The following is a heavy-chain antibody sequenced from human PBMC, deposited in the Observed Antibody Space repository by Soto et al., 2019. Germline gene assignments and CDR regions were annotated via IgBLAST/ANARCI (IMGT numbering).Heavy chain of an antibody. CDR1: GFTFSIDA. CDR3: ASVDYYDSSGYHPDAFDI. J-gene: IGHJ3*02. V-gene: IGHV3-30-3*01. CDR2: ISYDGSNK. Sequence: PGESLKISCAASGFTFSIDAMHLVLQAPGKGLEWVAVISYDGSNKYYADSVKGRFTISRDNSKNTLYLQMNSLRAEDTAVYYCASVDYYDSSGYHPDAFDIWGQGTMVTVSS. D-gene: IGHD3-22*01.